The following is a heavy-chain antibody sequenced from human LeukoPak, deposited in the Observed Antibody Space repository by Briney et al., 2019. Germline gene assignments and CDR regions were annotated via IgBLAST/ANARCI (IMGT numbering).Heavy chain of an antibody. CDR2: INPSGGST. Sequence: GASVNVSFKASGYTFTIYYMHWVRQAPGQGLEWMGIINPSGGSTSYAQKFQGRVTMTRDTSTSTVYMELSSLRSEDAAVYYCARAIWELYTFDYWGQGTLVTVSS. CDR3: ARAIWELYTFDY. J-gene: IGHJ4*02. V-gene: IGHV1-46*01. CDR1: GYTFTIYY. D-gene: IGHD1-26*01.